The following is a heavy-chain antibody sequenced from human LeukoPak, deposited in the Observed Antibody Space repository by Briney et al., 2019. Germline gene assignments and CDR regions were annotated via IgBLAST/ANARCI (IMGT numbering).Heavy chain of an antibody. CDR2: TYYKSKWYN. Sequence: SQTLSLTCAIFGDSVSSNSATWNWIRQSPSRGLEWLGRTYYKSKWYNDYAVSVKSRITINSDTSKNQFSLQLNSVTPEDTAVYYCARVSSPWSPRDAFDIWGQGTMVTVSS. CDR1: GDSVSSNSAT. D-gene: IGHD1-26*01. J-gene: IGHJ3*02. V-gene: IGHV6-1*01. CDR3: ARVSSPWSPRDAFDI.